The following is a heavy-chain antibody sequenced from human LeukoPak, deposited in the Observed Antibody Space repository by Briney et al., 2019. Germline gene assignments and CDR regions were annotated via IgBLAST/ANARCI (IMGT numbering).Heavy chain of an antibody. CDR2: ISSSSNYI. CDR1: GFTFSSYS. V-gene: IGHV3-21*01. D-gene: IGHD2-15*01. J-gene: IGHJ4*02. Sequence: PGGSLRLSCAASGFTFSSYSMNWVRQAPGKGLEWVSSISSSSNYIYYADSVKGRFTISRDNSKNTLYLQMNSLRAEDTAVYYCAKDSSGGHFDYWGQGTLVTVSS. CDR3: AKDSSGGHFDY.